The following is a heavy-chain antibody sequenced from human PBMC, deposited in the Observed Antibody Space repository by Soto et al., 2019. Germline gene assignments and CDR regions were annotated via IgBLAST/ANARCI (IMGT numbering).Heavy chain of an antibody. CDR3: ARVSSSSWNFDY. D-gene: IGHD6-13*01. J-gene: IGHJ4*02. CDR1: GGSFSGYY. Sequence: QVQLQQWGAGLLKPSETLSLTCAVYGGSFSGYYWSWIRQPPGTGLEWIGEINHSGSTNYNPSLKGRGTISVDTSKNQFSLKLSSVTAADTAVYYCARVSSSSWNFDYWGQGTLVTVSS. V-gene: IGHV4-34*01. CDR2: INHSGST.